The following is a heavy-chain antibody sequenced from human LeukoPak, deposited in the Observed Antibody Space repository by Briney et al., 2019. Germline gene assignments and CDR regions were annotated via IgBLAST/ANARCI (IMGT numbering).Heavy chain of an antibody. CDR2: ISAYNGNT. V-gene: IGHV1-18*01. J-gene: IGHJ4*02. CDR1: GYTFTSYG. CDR3: ARWPGPRWFGDYYFDY. Sequence: ASVKVSCKASGYTFTSYGISWVRQAPGQGLEWMGWISAYNGNTNYAQKLQGRVTMTTDTSTSTAYMELGSLRSDDTAVYYCARWPGPRWFGDYYFDYWGQGTLVTVSS. D-gene: IGHD3-10*01.